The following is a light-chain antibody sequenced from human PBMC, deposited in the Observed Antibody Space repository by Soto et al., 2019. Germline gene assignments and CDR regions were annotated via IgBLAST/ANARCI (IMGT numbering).Light chain of an antibody. CDR2: GAS. CDR1: QSVSSK. CDR3: QQYNDWPLT. J-gene: IGKJ1*01. Sequence: EIVMTQSPATLSVSPGERATLSCRASQSVSSKLAWYQQKPGQAPRLLIYGASTRATGIPARFSGSGSGTEFTLTISSLQSEDFALYYCQQYNDWPLTFGQGTKMDIK. V-gene: IGKV3-15*01.